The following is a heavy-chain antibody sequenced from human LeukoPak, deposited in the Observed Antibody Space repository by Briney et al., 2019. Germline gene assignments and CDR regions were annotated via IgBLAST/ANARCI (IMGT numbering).Heavy chain of an antibody. Sequence: QSGGSLRLSCAASGFTFRSYAMSWVRQAPGSGLEWFSTIRAGGDSTNYADSVKGRFTISRDDTKNTLFLQMNGLRAEDTAVYYCAKRTDYSNNWYSFDYWGQGTLVTVSS. D-gene: IGHD6-13*01. J-gene: IGHJ4*02. CDR2: IRAGGDST. V-gene: IGHV3-23*01. CDR1: GFTFRSYA. CDR3: AKRTDYSNNWYSFDY.